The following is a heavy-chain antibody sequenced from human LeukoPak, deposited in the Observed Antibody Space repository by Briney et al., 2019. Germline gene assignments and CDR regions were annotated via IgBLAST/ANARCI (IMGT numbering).Heavy chain of an antibody. D-gene: IGHD4-17*01. J-gene: IGHJ6*02. V-gene: IGHV1-8*01. CDR1: GYTFTSYD. Sequence: ASVKVSCKASGYTFTSYDINWVRQATGQGLEWMGWMNPNSGNTGYAQKFQGRVTMTRNTSISTAYMELSSLRSEDTAVYYCARGRRLRGNYYYGMDVWGQGTTVTVSS. CDR2: MNPNSGNT. CDR3: ARGRRLRGNYYYGMDV.